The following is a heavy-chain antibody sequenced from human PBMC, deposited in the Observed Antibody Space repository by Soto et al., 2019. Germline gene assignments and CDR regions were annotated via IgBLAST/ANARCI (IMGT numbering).Heavy chain of an antibody. D-gene: IGHD3-10*01. J-gene: IGHJ6*02. CDR2: ISAYNGNT. Sequence: ASVKVSCKASGYTFTSYGISWVRQAPGQGLEWMGWISAYNGNTNYAQTLQGRVTMTTDTSTSTAYMELRSLRSDDTAVYYCARDSGPGSGSYSSYYYYGMDVWGQGTTVTVSS. V-gene: IGHV1-18*01. CDR3: ARDSGPGSGSYSSYYYYGMDV. CDR1: GYTFTSYG.